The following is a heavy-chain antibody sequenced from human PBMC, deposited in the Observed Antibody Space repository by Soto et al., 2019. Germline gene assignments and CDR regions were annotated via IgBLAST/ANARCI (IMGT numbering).Heavy chain of an antibody. J-gene: IGHJ3*02. V-gene: IGHV3-48*01. CDR2: ISSSSSTI. CDR1: GFTFSSYS. Sequence: EVQLVESGGGLVQPGGSLRLSCAASGFTFSSYSMNWVRQAPGKGLEWVSYISSSSSTIYYADSVKGRFTIYRDNAKNSLYLQMNSLRAEDTAVYDCAREGYCSSTSCSLDAFDIWGQGTMVTVSS. D-gene: IGHD2-2*01. CDR3: AREGYCSSTSCSLDAFDI.